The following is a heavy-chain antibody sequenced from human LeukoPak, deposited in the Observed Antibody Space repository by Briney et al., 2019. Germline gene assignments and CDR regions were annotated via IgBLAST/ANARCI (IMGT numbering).Heavy chain of an antibody. J-gene: IGHJ4*02. CDR1: GFTFSSYS. CDR3: ASGPPQWN. D-gene: IGHD6-19*01. CDR2: ISSSSTI. V-gene: IGHV3-48*04. Sequence: GGSLRLSCAASGFTFSSYSMNWVRQAPGKGLEWVSYISSSSTIYYADSVKGRFTISRDNAKNSLYLQMNSLRAEDTAVYYCASGPPQWNWGQGTLVTVSS.